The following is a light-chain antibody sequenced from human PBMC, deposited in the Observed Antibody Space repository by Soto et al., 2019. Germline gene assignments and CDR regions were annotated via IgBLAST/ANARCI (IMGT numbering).Light chain of an antibody. CDR3: QQTYITPFT. J-gene: IGKJ5*01. CDR2: AAS. CDR1: QSITDY. Sequence: DIQMTQSPSSLSASLGDRVTITCRASQSITDYLNWYQQKPGKAPKLLIYAASSLQSGVPSRFSASGSGTDFTLTISRLQPEDFATYFCQQTYITPFTFGQGTRLEIK. V-gene: IGKV1-39*01.